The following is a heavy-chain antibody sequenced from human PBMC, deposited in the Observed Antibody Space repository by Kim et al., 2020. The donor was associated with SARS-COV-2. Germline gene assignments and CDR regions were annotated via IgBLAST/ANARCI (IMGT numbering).Heavy chain of an antibody. D-gene: IGHD2-15*01. J-gene: IGHJ4*02. Sequence: DTRYSPSCQGQVTISADKSISTAYRQWSSLNASDTAMYYCATKVAASFDYWGQGTLVTVSS. CDR3: ATKVAASFDY. V-gene: IGHV5-51*01. CDR2: DT.